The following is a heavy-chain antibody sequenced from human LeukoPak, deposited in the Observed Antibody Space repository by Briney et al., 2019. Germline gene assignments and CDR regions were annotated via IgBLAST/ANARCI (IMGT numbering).Heavy chain of an antibody. D-gene: IGHD3-9*01. V-gene: IGHV3-74*01. CDR1: GFTFSSYW. J-gene: IGHJ4*02. CDR3: AGFDILTGYYSARKDY. CDR2: INSDGSST. Sequence: GGSLRLSCAASGFTFSSYWMHWVRQAPGKGLVWVSRINSDGSSTSYADSVKGRFTISKDNAKNTLYLQMNSLRAEDTAVYYCAGFDILTGYYSARKDYWGQGTLVTVSS.